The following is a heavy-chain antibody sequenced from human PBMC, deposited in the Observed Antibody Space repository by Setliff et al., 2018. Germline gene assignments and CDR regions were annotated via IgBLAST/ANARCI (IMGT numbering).Heavy chain of an antibody. J-gene: IGHJ6*03. CDR2: TIPMFGTT. CDR1: GATFSSHG. CDR3: VREGVDSRSSTDYRYYMDV. V-gene: IGHV1-69*05. D-gene: IGHD3-22*01. Sequence: SVKVSYKASGATFSSHGISWVRQAPGQGLEWMGGTIPMFGTTEYAQKFQGRLTIITDESTNTAFMQLSSLRSDDTAVYYCVREGVDSRSSTDYRYYMDVWGKGTTVTVSS.